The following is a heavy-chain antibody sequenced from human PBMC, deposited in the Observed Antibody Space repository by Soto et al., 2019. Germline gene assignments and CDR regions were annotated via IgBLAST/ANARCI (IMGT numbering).Heavy chain of an antibody. Sequence: SETLSLTCTVSGGSVSSDIYNWDWIRQPPGKGLEWIGTIYYSGSTDYNPSLKSRVTISEDTSNNQFSLKVTSVTAADTAVYYCVRFYGNAFDIWGRGATVTVSS. CDR3: VRFYGNAFDI. V-gene: IGHV4-39*01. CDR1: GGSVSSDIYN. D-gene: IGHD4-17*01. J-gene: IGHJ3*02. CDR2: IYYSGST.